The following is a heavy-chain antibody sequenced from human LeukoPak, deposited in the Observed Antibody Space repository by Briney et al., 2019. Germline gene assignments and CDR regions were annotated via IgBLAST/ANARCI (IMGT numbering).Heavy chain of an antibody. CDR3: ARDRSGYDYYYYYGMDV. J-gene: IGHJ6*02. Sequence: PSETLSLTCTVSGGSISSHYWSWIRQPPGKGLEWIGYIYYSGSTNYNPSLKSRVTISVDTSKNQFSLKLSSVTAADTAVYYCARDRSGYDYYYYYGMDVWGQGTTVTVSS. D-gene: IGHD5-12*01. V-gene: IGHV4-59*11. CDR2: IYYSGST. CDR1: GGSISSHY.